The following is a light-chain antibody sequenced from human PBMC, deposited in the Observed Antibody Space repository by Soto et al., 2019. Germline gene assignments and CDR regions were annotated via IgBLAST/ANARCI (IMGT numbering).Light chain of an antibody. CDR1: SSDVGGYNL. CDR3: CSYAGASPSLV. J-gene: IGLJ3*02. V-gene: IGLV2-23*01. Sequence: QSALTQPASVSGSPGQSITISSTGTSSDVGGYNLVSWYQQHPGRAPKLMIYEGSKRPSGVSTRFSGSKSGNTASLTISGLQAEDEASYYCCSYAGASPSLVFGGGTKLTVL. CDR2: EGS.